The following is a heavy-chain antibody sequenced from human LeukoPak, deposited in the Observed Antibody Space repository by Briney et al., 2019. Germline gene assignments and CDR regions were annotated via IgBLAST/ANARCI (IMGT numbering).Heavy chain of an antibody. CDR3: TTDYGSENYYYGMDV. CDR2: IRSKANSYAT. D-gene: IGHD3-10*01. J-gene: IGHJ6*02. Sequence: GGSLKLSCAVSGFTFSGSAMHWVRQASGKGLEWVGRIRSKANSYATAYAASVKGRFTISRDDSKNTAYLQMNSLKTEDTAVYYCTTDYGSENYYYGMDVWGQGTTVTGSS. CDR1: GFTFSGSA. V-gene: IGHV3-73*01.